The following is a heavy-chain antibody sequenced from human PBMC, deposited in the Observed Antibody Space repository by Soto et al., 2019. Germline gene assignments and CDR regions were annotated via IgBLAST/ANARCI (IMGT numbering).Heavy chain of an antibody. Sequence: QVQLVESGGGVVQPGRSLRLSCAASGFTFSSYGMHWVRQAPGKGLEWVAVIWYDGSNKYYADSVKGRFNISRDNSKNTLYLQMNSLRAEDTPVYYCARETSTAFDIWGQGTMVTVSS. V-gene: IGHV3-33*01. CDR3: ARETSTAFDI. J-gene: IGHJ3*02. CDR1: GFTFSSYG. CDR2: IWYDGSNK.